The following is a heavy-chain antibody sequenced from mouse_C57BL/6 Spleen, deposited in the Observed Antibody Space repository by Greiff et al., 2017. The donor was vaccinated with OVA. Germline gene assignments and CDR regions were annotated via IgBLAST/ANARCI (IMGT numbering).Heavy chain of an antibody. V-gene: IGHV1-82*01. CDR2: IYPGDGDT. CDR3: AYYYGSSYLWWYFGV. J-gene: IGHJ1*03. CDR1: GYAFSSSW. D-gene: IGHD1-1*01. Sequence: VQLQQSGPELVKPGASVKISCKASGYAFSSSWMNWVKQRPGKGLEWIGRIYPGDGDTNYNGKFKGKATLTADKASSTAYMQLSSLTSEDSAVYFGAYYYGSSYLWWYFGVWGTGTTVTVSS.